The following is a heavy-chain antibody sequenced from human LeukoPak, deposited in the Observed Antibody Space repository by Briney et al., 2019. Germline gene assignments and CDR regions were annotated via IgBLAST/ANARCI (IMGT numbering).Heavy chain of an antibody. CDR2: IFSAGTT. CDR3: AKGAGYSYGWIDH. D-gene: IGHD5-18*01. Sequence: PGGSLRLSCAASGFTFSSYGMHWVRQAPGKGLEWVSAIFSAGTTYDADSVKGRFTISRDDSKNTVSLQMSSLRAEDTAVYYCAKGAGYSYGWIDHWGQGALVTVSS. V-gene: IGHV3-NL1*01. J-gene: IGHJ4*02. CDR1: GFTFSSYG.